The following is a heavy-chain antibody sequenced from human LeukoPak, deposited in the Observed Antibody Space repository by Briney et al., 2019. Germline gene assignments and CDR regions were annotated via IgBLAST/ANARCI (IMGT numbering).Heavy chain of an antibody. D-gene: IGHD3-22*01. CDR1: GGTFSSYA. CDR2: IIPIFGTA. CDR3: ARDYYDSSGYYWGNWFDP. Sequence: SVKVSCKASGGTFSSYAINWVRQAPGQGLEWMGGIIPIFGTANYAQKFQGRVTITADESTSTAYMELSSLRSEDTAVYYCARDYYDSSGYYWGNWFDPWGQGTLVTVSS. V-gene: IGHV1-69*13. J-gene: IGHJ5*02.